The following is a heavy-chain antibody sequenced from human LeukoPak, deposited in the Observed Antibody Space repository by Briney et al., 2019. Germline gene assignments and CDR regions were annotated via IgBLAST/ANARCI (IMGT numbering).Heavy chain of an antibody. J-gene: IGHJ4*02. Sequence: ASVKVSCKASGYTFTGYYMHWVRQAPGQGLEWMGWINPNSGGTNYAQKFQGRVTMTRDTYISTAYMELSRLRSDDTAVYYCARDPGYSSPRGDYWGQGTLVTVSS. CDR2: INPNSGGT. D-gene: IGHD5-18*01. CDR1: GYTFTGYY. V-gene: IGHV1-2*02. CDR3: ARDPGYSSPRGDY.